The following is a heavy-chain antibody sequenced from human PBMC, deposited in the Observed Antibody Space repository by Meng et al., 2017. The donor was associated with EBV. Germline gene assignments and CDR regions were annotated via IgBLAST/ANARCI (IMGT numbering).Heavy chain of an antibody. V-gene: IGHV1-69*06. CDR2: IIPIFGTA. J-gene: IGHJ4*02. D-gene: IGHD6-13*01. Sequence: QVQRGQSGDGVKKPGSSVKGSGKASGGTFSSYAISWVRQAPGQGLEWMGGIIPIFGTANYAQKFQGRVTITADKSTSTAYMELSSLRSEDTAVYYCARAEIAAAGRLDYWGQGTLVTVSS. CDR1: GGTFSSYA. CDR3: ARAEIAAAGRLDY.